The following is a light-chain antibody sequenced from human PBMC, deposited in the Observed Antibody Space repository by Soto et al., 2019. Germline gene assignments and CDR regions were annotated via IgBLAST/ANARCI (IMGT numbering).Light chain of an antibody. Sequence: QSVLTQPASVSGSPGQSITISCTGTSSDVGGYNFVSWYQQYPGKAPKLMIYEVSNRPSGVSNRFSGSKSGNTASLTISGLQAEDESDYYCSSYTGSSTRYVFGTGTKVTAL. J-gene: IGLJ1*01. CDR1: SSDVGGYNF. CDR2: EVS. CDR3: SSYTGSSTRYV. V-gene: IGLV2-14*01.